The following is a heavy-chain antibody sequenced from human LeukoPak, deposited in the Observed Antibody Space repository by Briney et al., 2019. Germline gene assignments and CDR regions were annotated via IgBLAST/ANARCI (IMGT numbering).Heavy chain of an antibody. J-gene: IGHJ4*02. V-gene: IGHV4-59*01. CDR1: GGSISSYY. D-gene: IGHD3-3*01. CDR2: NYYSGST. Sequence: SETLSLTCTVSGGSISSYYWSWIRQPPGKGLEWIGYNYYSGSTNYDPSLKSRVTISVDTSKNQFSLKLSSVTAADTAVYYCARDAPYDFWSGPFDYWGQGTLVTVSS. CDR3: ARDAPYDFWSGPFDY.